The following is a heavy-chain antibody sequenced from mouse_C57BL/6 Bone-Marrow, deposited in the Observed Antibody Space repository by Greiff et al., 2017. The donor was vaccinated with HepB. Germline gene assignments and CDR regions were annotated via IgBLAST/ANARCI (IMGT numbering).Heavy chain of an antibody. V-gene: IGHV6-3*01. Sequence: EVQRVESGGGLVQPGGSMKLSCVASGFTFSNYWMNWVRQSPEKGLEWVAQIRLKSDNYATHYAESVKGRFTISRDDSKSSVYLQMNNLRAEDTGIYYCTEAYYYGSSYDWYFDVWGTGTTVTVSS. D-gene: IGHD1-1*01. J-gene: IGHJ1*03. CDR2: IRLKSDNYAT. CDR3: TEAYYYGSSYDWYFDV. CDR1: GFTFSNYW.